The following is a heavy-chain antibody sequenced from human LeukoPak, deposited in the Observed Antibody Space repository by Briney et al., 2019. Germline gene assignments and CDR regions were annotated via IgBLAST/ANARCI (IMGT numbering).Heavy chain of an antibody. J-gene: IGHJ5*02. V-gene: IGHV4-4*07. Sequence: SETLSLTCTVSGGSISSYYLSWIRQPAGKGLEWIGRIYSSGTNYNPSLKSRVTLSVDTSNNHFSLKLRSVTAADTAIYYCARDSGTTGEVKFDPWGQGTVVTVSS. CDR3: ARDSGTTGEVKFDP. CDR1: GGSISSYY. D-gene: IGHD3-10*01. CDR2: IYSSGT.